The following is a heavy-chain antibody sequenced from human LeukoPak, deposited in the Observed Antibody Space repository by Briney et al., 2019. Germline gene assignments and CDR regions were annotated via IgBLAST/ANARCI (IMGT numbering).Heavy chain of an antibody. CDR3: ARWFSSTSCCDFDH. Sequence: GESLQISCKGSGYSFTSYWIGWVRPMPGKGLEWMGIIYPGDSDTRYSPSFQGQVTISADKSISTAYLQWSSLKASDTAMYYCARWFSSTSCCDFDHWGQGTLVTVSS. V-gene: IGHV5-51*01. CDR1: GYSFTSYW. CDR2: IYPGDSDT. J-gene: IGHJ4*02. D-gene: IGHD2-2*01.